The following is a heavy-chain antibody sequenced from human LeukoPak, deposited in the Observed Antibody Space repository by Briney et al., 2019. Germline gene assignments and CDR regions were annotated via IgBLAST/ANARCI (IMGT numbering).Heavy chain of an antibody. V-gene: IGHV3-11*01. Sequence: GGSPRLSCAASGFTFSDYYMSWIRQAPGKGLEWVSYISSSGSTIYYADSVKGRFTISRDNAKSSLYLQMNSLRAEDTAVYYCAAEDSSGNYEPVDYWGQGTLVTVSS. CDR1: GFTFSDYY. D-gene: IGHD3-22*01. CDR2: ISSSGSTI. CDR3: AAEDSSGNYEPVDY. J-gene: IGHJ4*02.